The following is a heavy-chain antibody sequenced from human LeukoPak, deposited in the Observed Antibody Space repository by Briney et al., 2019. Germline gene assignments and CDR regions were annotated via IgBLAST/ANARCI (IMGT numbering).Heavy chain of an antibody. Sequence: GGSLRLSCAASGFTFSGSAVHWVRQSSGKGLEWVGHIDKKDNLYATAYAESVKGRFTISRDDSKDTAFLHMDSLKTEDTALYYCTRDRGTYNRFDPWGQGTLVTVSS. CDR2: IDKKDNLYAT. J-gene: IGHJ5*02. V-gene: IGHV3-73*01. D-gene: IGHD2-15*01. CDR3: TRDRGTYNRFDP. CDR1: GFTFSGSA.